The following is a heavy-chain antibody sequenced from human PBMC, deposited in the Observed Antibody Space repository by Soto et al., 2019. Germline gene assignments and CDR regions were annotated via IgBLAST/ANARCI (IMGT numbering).Heavy chain of an antibody. Sequence: PSETLFLICTVSGRPVSSGGYYWTWIRQFPGKGLEWIGYIYHIGSPSYNPSLKSRLSMSLDASKNQFSLNLTSVTAADTAIYYCVRDRALDSSGHWFDSWGQGTLVTVSS. D-gene: IGHD6-19*01. CDR3: VRDRALDSSGHWFDS. CDR1: GRPVSSGGYY. J-gene: IGHJ5*01. V-gene: IGHV4-31*03. CDR2: IYHIGSP.